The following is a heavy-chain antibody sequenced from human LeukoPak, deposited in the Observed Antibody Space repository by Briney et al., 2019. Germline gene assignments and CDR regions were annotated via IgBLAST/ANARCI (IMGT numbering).Heavy chain of an antibody. V-gene: IGHV3-30*04. CDR2: ISYDGSNK. Sequence: GRSLRLSCAASGFTFSSYAMHWVRQAPGKGLEWVAVISYDGSNKYYADSVKGRFTISRDNSKNTLYLQMNSLRAEDTAVYYCARAIVLMVYAIDYWGQGTLVTVSS. J-gene: IGHJ4*02. D-gene: IGHD2-8*01. CDR1: GFTFSSYA. CDR3: ARAIVLMVYAIDY.